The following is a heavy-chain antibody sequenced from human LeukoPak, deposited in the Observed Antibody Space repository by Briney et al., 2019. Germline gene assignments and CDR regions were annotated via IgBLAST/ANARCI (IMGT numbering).Heavy chain of an antibody. CDR3: ARLPRFLEAGWRPDY. J-gene: IGHJ4*02. Sequence: PGESLKISCKGSGYSFTTYWIAWVRQMPGKGLEWMGVIYPDDSDTRCGPSFQGQVTISADKSITTAYLQWSSLKASDTAVYYCARLPRFLEAGWRPDYWGQGTLVTVSS. V-gene: IGHV5-51*01. D-gene: IGHD6-19*01. CDR1: GYSFTTYW. CDR2: IYPDDSDT.